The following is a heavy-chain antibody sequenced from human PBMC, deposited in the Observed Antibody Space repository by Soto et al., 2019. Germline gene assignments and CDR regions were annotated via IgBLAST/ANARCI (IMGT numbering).Heavy chain of an antibody. Sequence: PSETLSLTCTLSGGSITNFYWNWIRQPPGKGLEWIGFISHSGNSKYNPSLQSRATISRDTSKNQFSLKLTYVTTADSAVYYCARDPYGGISGGNYYYYALDVWGQGTTVTVSS. D-gene: IGHD4-17*01. V-gene: IGHV4-59*01. CDR3: ARDPYGGISGGNYYYYALDV. CDR1: GGSITNFY. J-gene: IGHJ6*02. CDR2: ISHSGNS.